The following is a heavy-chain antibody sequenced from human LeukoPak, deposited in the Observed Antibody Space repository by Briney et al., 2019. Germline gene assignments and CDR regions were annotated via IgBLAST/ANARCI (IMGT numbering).Heavy chain of an antibody. CDR1: GFTFSTYA. Sequence: PGGSLRLSCAASGFTFSTYAMSWVRQAPGKGLEWVSAISGSGGSTYYADSVKGRFTISRDNSKNSLYLQMNSLRAEDTAVYYCAKAVAAAANPTLLDSWGKGTLVTVSS. V-gene: IGHV3-23*01. CDR2: ISGSGGST. D-gene: IGHD6-13*01. CDR3: AKAVAAAANPTLLDS. J-gene: IGHJ4*02.